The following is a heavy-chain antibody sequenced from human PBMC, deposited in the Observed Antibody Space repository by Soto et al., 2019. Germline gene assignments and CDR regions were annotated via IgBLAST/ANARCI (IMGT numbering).Heavy chain of an antibody. D-gene: IGHD3-22*01. Sequence: VSSVKPRCEACGGTFSSYAISWVRQAPGQGLEWMGGIIPIFGTANYAQKFQGRVTITADESTSTAYMELSSLRSEDTAVYYCATWGYDSRGYHLFHSVDIWG. CDR1: GGTFSSYA. J-gene: IGHJ3*02. V-gene: IGHV1-69*13. CDR2: IIPIFGTA. CDR3: ATWGYDSRGYHLFHSVDI.